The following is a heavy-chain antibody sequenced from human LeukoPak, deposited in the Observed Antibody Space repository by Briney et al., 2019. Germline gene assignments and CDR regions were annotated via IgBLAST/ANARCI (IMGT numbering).Heavy chain of an antibody. D-gene: IGHD1-26*01. Sequence: TGGSLRLSCAASGFIFSSYAMSWVRQAPGKGLEWVSAISGSGGSTYYADSVKGRFTISRDNSKNTLYLQMNSLRAEDTAVYYCAKSNSGRKDYFDYWGQGTLVTVSS. J-gene: IGHJ4*02. CDR1: GFIFSSYA. CDR2: ISGSGGST. CDR3: AKSNSGRKDYFDY. V-gene: IGHV3-23*01.